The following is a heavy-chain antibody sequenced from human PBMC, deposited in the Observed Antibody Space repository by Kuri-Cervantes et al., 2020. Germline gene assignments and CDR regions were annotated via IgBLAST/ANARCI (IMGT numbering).Heavy chain of an antibody. D-gene: IGHD3-10*01. J-gene: IGHJ4*02. CDR2: INPSGGST. CDR1: GYTFTSYD. CDR3: ARDLHGSGSYGFEY. V-gene: IGHV1-46*01. Sequence: ASVKVSCKASGYTFTSYDINWVRQATGQGLEWMGIINPSGGSTSYAQKFQGRVTTTRDTSTSTVYMELSSLRSEDTAVYYCARDLHGSGSYGFEYWGQGTLVTVSS.